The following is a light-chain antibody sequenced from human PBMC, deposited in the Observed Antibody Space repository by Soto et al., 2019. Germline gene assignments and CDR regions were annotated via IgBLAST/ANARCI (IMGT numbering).Light chain of an antibody. Sequence: MLTQSPATLSLSPGERATLSCRASQNIEGYLAWYQQKPGQAPRLLIYDASNRATGVPARFSGSGSGTDFTLTISSLEPEDFAIYYCQQRKIWPPITFGQGTRLEIK. V-gene: IGKV3-11*01. CDR2: DAS. J-gene: IGKJ5*01. CDR3: QQRKIWPPIT. CDR1: QNIEGY.